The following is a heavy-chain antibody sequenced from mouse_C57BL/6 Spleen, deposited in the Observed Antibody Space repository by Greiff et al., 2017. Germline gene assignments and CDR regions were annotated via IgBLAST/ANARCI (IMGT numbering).Heavy chain of an antibody. CDR2: IDPSDSET. Sequence: VQLQQPGAELVRPGSSVKLSCKASGYTFTSYWMHWVKQRPIQGLEWIGNIDPSDSETHYNQKFKDKATLTVDKSSSTAYMQLSSLTSEDSAVYYCARETDLYAMDYWGQGTSVTVSS. D-gene: IGHD4-1*01. V-gene: IGHV1-52*01. CDR1: GYTFTSYW. J-gene: IGHJ4*01. CDR3: ARETDLYAMDY.